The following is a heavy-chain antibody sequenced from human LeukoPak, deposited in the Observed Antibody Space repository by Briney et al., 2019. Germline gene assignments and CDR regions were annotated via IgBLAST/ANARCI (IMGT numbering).Heavy chain of an antibody. CDR3: ATLDNSFDH. CDR1: GASISGSDYN. V-gene: IGHV4-30-4*01. J-gene: IGHJ5*02. Sequence: SETLSLTCNVSGASISGSDYNWSWLRQPPGKGLEWIASIFYSGTIYNNPSLKSRTLISVDTSKNQFSLRLASVTAADTAMYFCATLDNSFDHWGQGTLVTVSS. CDR2: IFYSGTI.